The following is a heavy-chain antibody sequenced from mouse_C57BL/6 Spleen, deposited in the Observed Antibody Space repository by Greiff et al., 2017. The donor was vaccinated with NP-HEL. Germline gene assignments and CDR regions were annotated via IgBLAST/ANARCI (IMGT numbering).Heavy chain of an antibody. Sequence: QVQLKQSGSELRSPGSSVKLSCKDFDSEVFPIAYMSWVRQKPGHGFEWIGGILPSIGRTIYGEKFEDKATLDADTLSNTAYLELNSLTSEDSAIYYCARRITTVVAGDWYFDVWGTGTTVTVSS. CDR2: ILPSIGRT. V-gene: IGHV15-2*01. D-gene: IGHD1-1*01. CDR1: DSEVFPIAY. CDR3: ARRITTVVAGDWYFDV. J-gene: IGHJ1*03.